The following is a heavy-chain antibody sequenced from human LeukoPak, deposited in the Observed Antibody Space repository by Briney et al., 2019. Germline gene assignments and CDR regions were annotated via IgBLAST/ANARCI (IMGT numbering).Heavy chain of an antibody. CDR2: IRYDGSNK. V-gene: IGHV3-30*02. J-gene: IGHJ4*02. CDR1: GFTFSSYG. Sequence: GGSLRLSCAASGFTFSSYGMHWVRQAPGKGLEWVTFIRYDGSNKYYADSVKGRFTISRDNSKNTLYLQMNSLRAEDTAVYYCARERYYYDSSGYYRTFDYWGQGTLVTVSS. D-gene: IGHD3-22*01. CDR3: ARERYYYDSSGYYRTFDY.